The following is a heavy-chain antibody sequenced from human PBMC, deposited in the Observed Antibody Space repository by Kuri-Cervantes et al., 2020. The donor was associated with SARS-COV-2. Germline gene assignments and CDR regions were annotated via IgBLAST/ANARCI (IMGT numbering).Heavy chain of an antibody. CDR1: GGSISSYY. D-gene: IGHD3-3*01. Sequence: SETLSLTCTVSGGSISSYYWSWIRQPPGKGLEWIGYIYYSGSTNYNPSLKSRVTISVDTSKNQFSLKLSSVTAADTAVYYCARGAYDFWSGYYPRYYFDYWGQGTPVTVSS. CDR2: IYYSGST. CDR3: ARGAYDFWSGYYPRYYFDY. V-gene: IGHV4-59*08. J-gene: IGHJ4*02.